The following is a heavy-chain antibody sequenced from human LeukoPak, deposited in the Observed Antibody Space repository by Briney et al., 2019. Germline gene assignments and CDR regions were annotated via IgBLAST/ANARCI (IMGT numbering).Heavy chain of an antibody. CDR2: INHSGRT. CDR3: AREGGFYRALDY. CDR1: GGSFSDYF. D-gene: IGHD3-3*01. Sequence: PSETLTLTCAVYGGSFSDYFWTWIRQPPGKGLEWIGEINHSGRTNYSPSLKSRVTISVDTSKNQFSLKLSSVTAADTAVYYCAREGGFYRALDYSGQGTLVTVSS. J-gene: IGHJ4*02. V-gene: IGHV4-34*01.